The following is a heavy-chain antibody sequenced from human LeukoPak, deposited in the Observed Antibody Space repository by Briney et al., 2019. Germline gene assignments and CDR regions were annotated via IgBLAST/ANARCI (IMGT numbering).Heavy chain of an antibody. J-gene: IGHJ4*02. CDR3: ASMIYYYGSGSYDPLSQDFDY. CDR1: GFTFSSYW. V-gene: IGHV3-21*01. D-gene: IGHD3-10*01. Sequence: GGSLRLSCAASGFTFSSYWMSWVRQAPGKGLEWVSSISSSSSYIYYADSVKGRFTISRDNAKNSLYLQMNSLRAEDTAMYYCASMIYYYGSGSYDPLSQDFDYWGQGTLVTVSS. CDR2: ISSSSSYI.